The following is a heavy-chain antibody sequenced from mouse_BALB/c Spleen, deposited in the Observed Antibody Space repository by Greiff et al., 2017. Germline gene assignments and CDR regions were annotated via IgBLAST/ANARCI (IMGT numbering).Heavy chain of an antibody. J-gene: IGHJ4*01. CDR3: AREGGNYRGYYAMDY. CDR1: GYTFTSYW. CDR2: INPSTGYT. V-gene: IGHV1-7*01. Sequence: QVQLQQSGAELAKPGASVKMSCKASGYTFTSYWMHWVKQRPGQGLEWIGYINPSTGYTEYNQKFKDKATLTADKSSSTAYMQLSSLTSEDSAVYYCAREGGNYRGYYAMDYWGQGTSVTVSS. D-gene: IGHD2-1*01.